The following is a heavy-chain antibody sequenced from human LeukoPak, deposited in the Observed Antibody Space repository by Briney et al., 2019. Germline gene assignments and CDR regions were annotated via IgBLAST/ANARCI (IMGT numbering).Heavy chain of an antibody. J-gene: IGHJ6*03. CDR1: GYTFTSHY. V-gene: IGHV1-46*01. Sequence: ASVKVSCEASGYTFTSHYMHWVRQAPGQGLEWMGIINPSAGSTNYAQRFQGRVTMTRDMSTSTVYMELSGLRSEDTAVYYCARDRWGSSESFYYYYYMDDWGKGTTVTVSS. D-gene: IGHD6-6*01. CDR2: INPSAGST. CDR3: ARDRWGSSESFYYYYYMDD.